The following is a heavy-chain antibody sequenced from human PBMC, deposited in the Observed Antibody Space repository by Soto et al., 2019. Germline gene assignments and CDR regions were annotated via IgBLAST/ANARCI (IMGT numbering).Heavy chain of an antibody. J-gene: IGHJ6*02. D-gene: IGHD5-18*01. CDR1: GYTFTTYY. Sequence: QVQLVQSGAEVKKPGASVKVSCETSGYTFTTYYMHWVRRAPGQGLEWMGMINPSGGSTSYAQKFQGRGTMTRDTSTRKIYMELSSLRRDDTAIYYCARRAYNYANMDVWGQGTTVTVSS. CDR3: ARRAYNYANMDV. V-gene: IGHV1-46*01. CDR2: INPSGGST.